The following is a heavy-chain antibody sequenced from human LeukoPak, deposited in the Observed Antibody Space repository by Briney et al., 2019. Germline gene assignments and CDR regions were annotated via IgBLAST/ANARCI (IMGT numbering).Heavy chain of an antibody. Sequence: GASLKLSCSASGFTFSSYAMHWVRQAPGKGLEYVSAISSNGGNTYYADSVKGRFTISRDNSKNTLYLQMSSLRAEDTAVYYCVKGSGHQYNWFDPWGQGTLVTVSS. D-gene: IGHD6-19*01. CDR2: ISSNGGNT. CDR1: GFTFSSYA. J-gene: IGHJ5*02. CDR3: VKGSGHQYNWFDP. V-gene: IGHV3-64D*09.